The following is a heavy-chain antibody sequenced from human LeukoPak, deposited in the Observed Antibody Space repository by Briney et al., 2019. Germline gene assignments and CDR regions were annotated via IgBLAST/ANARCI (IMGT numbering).Heavy chain of an antibody. CDR3: ARDFEAYCGGGLDY. D-gene: IGHD2-21*01. CDR1: GFTFSRYG. Sequence: GGSLRLSCAASGFTFSRYGMHWVRQAPGKGLEWVADIWYGGSNKYYADSVKGRFTISRDNSKNTLYLQMNSLRAEDTAVYYCARDFEAYCGGGLDYWGQGTLVTVSS. J-gene: IGHJ4*02. V-gene: IGHV3-33*01. CDR2: IWYGGSNK.